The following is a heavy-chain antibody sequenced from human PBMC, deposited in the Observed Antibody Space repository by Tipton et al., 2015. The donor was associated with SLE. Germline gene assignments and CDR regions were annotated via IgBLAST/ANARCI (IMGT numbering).Heavy chain of an antibody. CDR1: GGSISTYY. D-gene: IGHD3/OR15-3a*01. J-gene: IGHJ6*03. V-gene: IGHV4-34*01. CDR3: ARAPGLDRDYYYYYYMDV. Sequence: TLSLTCTVSGGSISTYYWTWIRQSPEKGLEWIGEINHSGGTNYNPSLKSRVTISVDTSKNQFSLKLSSVTAADTAVYYCARAPGLDRDYYYYYYMDVWGKGTTVTVSS. CDR2: INHSGGT.